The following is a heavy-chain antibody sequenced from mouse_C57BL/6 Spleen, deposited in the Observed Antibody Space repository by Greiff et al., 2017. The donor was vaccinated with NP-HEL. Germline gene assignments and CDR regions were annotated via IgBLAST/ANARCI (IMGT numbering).Heavy chain of an antibody. V-gene: IGHV1-5*01. CDR2: IYPGNSDT. CDR3: TRGEGYDGSWFAD. Sequence: EVKLQESGTVLARPGASVKMSCKTSGYTFTSYWMHWVKQRPGQGLEWIGAIYPGNSDTSYKQKFKGKAKLTAVTSASNAYMELSSLTNEDSAVYYCTRGEGYDGSWFADWGQGTLVTVSA. CDR1: GYTFTSYW. J-gene: IGHJ3*01. D-gene: IGHD2-2*01.